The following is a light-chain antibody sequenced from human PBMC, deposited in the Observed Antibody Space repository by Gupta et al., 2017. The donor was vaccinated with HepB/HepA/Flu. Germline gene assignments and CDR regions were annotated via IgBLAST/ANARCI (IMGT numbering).Light chain of an antibody. CDR2: GAS. CDR3: HQYGSSPWT. Sequence: EIVLTQPPGTLSLSPGERATLPCRASQSVSSSYLAWYQQKPGQAPRLLIYGASSRATGIPDRFSGSGSGTDFTLTISRLEPEDFAVYYCHQYGSSPWTFGQGTKVEIK. J-gene: IGKJ1*01. CDR1: QSVSSSY. V-gene: IGKV3-20*01.